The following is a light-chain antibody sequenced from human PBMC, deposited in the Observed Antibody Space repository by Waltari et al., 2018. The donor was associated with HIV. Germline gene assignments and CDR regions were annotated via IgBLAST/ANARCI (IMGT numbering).Light chain of an antibody. CDR3: SSYAATTTIL. CDR1: NSDVGAYDC. J-gene: IGLJ3*02. Sequence: QSVLTQPASVSGSPGQSITISCTGTNSDVGAYDCVSWYQQYPGKAPKLLIYEVTIRSPGISYRFSGSKSGNTASMTISGLQPEDEAHYYCSSYAATTTILFGGGTRLTVL. V-gene: IGLV2-14*01. CDR2: EVT.